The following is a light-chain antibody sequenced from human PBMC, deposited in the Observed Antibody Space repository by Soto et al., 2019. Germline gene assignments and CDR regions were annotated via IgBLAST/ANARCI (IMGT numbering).Light chain of an antibody. J-gene: IGKJ1*01. CDR3: QQYNSYSWT. CDR1: QSISSY. V-gene: IGKV1-5*01. Sequence: DLQMTQSPSSLSASVGDRVTITCRASQSISSYLNWYQQKPGKAPNLLIHAAFNLQSGVPSRFSGSGSGTEFTLTISSLQPDDFATYYCQQYNSYSWTFGQGTKVDIK. CDR2: AAF.